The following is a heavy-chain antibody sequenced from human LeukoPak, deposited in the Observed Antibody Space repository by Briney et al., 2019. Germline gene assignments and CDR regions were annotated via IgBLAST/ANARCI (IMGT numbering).Heavy chain of an antibody. Sequence: PGGSLRLSCAASGFTFSSYWMSWVRQAPGKGLEWVANIKQDGGEKYYVDSVKGRFTISRDNAKNSLYLQMNSLRAEDTAVYYCAREGYGGLLRVYYYYMDVWGKGTTVTVSS. CDR2: IKQDGGEK. D-gene: IGHD1-26*01. CDR1: GFTFSSYW. CDR3: AREGYGGLLRVYYYYMDV. V-gene: IGHV3-7*01. J-gene: IGHJ6*03.